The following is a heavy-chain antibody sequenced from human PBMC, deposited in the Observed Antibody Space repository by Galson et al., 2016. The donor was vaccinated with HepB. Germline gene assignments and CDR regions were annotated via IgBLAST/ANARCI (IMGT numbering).Heavy chain of an antibody. J-gene: IGHJ4*02. V-gene: IGHV5-51*01. Sequence: QSGAEVTKLGESLWISCKGSGYTFRRYWIGWVRQMPGKGLEWMGITYPRESDTSYSPSFHCKVTISADKSISTLYLHWSSLKASDTAMYYCARVMGQWLPYFWGQGTLVTVSS. D-gene: IGHD6-19*01. CDR2: TYPRESDT. CDR1: GYTFRRYW. CDR3: ARVMGQWLPYF.